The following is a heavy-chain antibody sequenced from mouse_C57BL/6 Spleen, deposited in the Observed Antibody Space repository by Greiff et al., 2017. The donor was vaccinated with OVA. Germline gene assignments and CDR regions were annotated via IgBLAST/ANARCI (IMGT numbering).Heavy chain of an antibody. J-gene: IGHJ1*03. Sequence: EVQRVESGPELVKPGASVKISCKASGYSFTGYYMNWVKQSPEKSLEWIGEINPSTGGTTYNQKFKAKATLTVDKSSSTAYMQLKSLTSEDSAVYYCARDGSSSHWYFDVWGTGTTVTVSS. D-gene: IGHD1-1*01. CDR3: ARDGSSSHWYFDV. V-gene: IGHV1-42*01. CDR2: INPSTGGT. CDR1: GYSFTGYY.